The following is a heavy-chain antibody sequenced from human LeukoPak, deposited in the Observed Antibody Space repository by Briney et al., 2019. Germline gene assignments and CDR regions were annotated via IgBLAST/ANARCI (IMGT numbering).Heavy chain of an antibody. CDR3: ARHLNYYLDY. V-gene: IGHV3-66*04. J-gene: IGHJ4*02. Sequence: GGSLRLSCTASGFTFSSDAMTWVRQAPGKGLEWVSVIYSGGSTYYADSVKGRFTISRDNAKNTLYLQMNSLRAEDTAVYYCARHLNYYLDYWGQGTLVTVSS. CDR2: IYSGGST. D-gene: IGHD3-10*01. CDR1: GFTFSSDA.